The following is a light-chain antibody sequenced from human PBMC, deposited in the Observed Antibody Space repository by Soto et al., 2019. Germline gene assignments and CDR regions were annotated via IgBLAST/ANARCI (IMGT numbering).Light chain of an antibody. Sequence: QSVLTQPPSASGSPGQSVTISCTGTRSDVGGYNYVSWYQQHPGKAPKLMIYEVSKRPSGVPDRFSGSKSGNTASLTVSGLQAEDEADYYSSSYAGSNNYVFGTGTKLTVL. V-gene: IGLV2-8*01. CDR2: EVS. J-gene: IGLJ1*01. CDR1: RSDVGGYNY. CDR3: SSYAGSNNYV.